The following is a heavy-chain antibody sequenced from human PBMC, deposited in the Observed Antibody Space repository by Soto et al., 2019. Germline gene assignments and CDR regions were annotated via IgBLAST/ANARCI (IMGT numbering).Heavy chain of an antibody. CDR1: GFTFSSYW. CDR2: IKSDGSST. J-gene: IGHJ3*02. Sequence: EVQLVESGGGFVQPGGSLRLSCAASGFTFSSYWMYWGRQAPGKGLVRVSRIKSDGSSTSYADSVKGRFTISRDNAKNTLYLQMNSLRAEDTAVYYCARGGYQLPSAFDIWGQGTMVTVSS. CDR3: ARGGYQLPSAFDI. V-gene: IGHV3-74*01. D-gene: IGHD2-2*01.